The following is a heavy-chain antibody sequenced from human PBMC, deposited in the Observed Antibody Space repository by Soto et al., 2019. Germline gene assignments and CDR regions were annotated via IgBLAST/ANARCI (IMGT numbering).Heavy chain of an antibody. CDR1: GGTFSSYA. D-gene: IGHD3-16*01. CDR3: ARGPREMMIFDY. V-gene: IGHV1-69*13. Sequence: SVKVSCKASGGTFSSYAISWVRQAPGQGLEWMGGIIPIFGTANYAQKFQGRVTITADESTSTAYMELSSLRSEDTAVYYCARGPREMMIFDYWGQGTLVTVSS. J-gene: IGHJ4*02. CDR2: IIPIFGTA.